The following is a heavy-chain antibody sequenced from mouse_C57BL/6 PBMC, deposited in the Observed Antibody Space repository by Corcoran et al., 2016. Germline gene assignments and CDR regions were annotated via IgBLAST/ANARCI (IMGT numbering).Heavy chain of an antibody. Sequence: QVQLQQSGAELERPGASVKLSCKASGYTFTSYGISWVKQRTGQGLEWIGETYPRSGNTYYNEKFKGKATLTADKSSSTAYIELSSLTSEDSAVYICARRDSSGYAYAMDYWGQGTSVTVSS. D-gene: IGHD3-2*02. CDR1: GYTFTSYG. V-gene: IGHV1-81*01. J-gene: IGHJ4*01. CDR3: ARRDSSGYAYAMDY. CDR2: TYPRSGNT.